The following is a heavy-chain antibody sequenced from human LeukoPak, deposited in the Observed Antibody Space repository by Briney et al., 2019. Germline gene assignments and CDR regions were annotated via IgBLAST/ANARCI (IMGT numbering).Heavy chain of an antibody. CDR3: ARRVYYYGSGSDAFDY. D-gene: IGHD3-10*01. CDR2: IYYSGST. V-gene: IGHV4-59*01. J-gene: IGHJ4*02. CDR1: GGSISSYY. Sequence: SETLSLTCTVSGGSISSYYWSWIRPPPGKGLVWIGYIYYSGSTTYNPSLRSRVTISVDTSKNQFSLKLSSVTAADTAVYYCARRVYYYGSGSDAFDYWGQGTLVTVSS.